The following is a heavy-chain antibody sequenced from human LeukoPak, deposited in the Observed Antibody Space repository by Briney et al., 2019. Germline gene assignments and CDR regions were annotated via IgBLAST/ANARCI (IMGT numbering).Heavy chain of an antibody. Sequence: GGSLRLSCAASGFTFSSYAMSWVRQAPGKELEWVSAISGSGGSTYYADSVKGRFTISRDNSKNTLYLQVNSLRAEDTAVYYCARDRSMSGWYIDLWGRGTLVTVSS. D-gene: IGHD2/OR15-2a*01. V-gene: IGHV3-23*01. CDR2: ISGSGGST. CDR3: ARDRSMSGWYIDL. J-gene: IGHJ2*01. CDR1: GFTFSSYA.